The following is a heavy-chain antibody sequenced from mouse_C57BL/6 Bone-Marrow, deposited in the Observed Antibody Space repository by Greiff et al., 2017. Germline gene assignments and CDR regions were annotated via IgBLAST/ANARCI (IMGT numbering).Heavy chain of an antibody. D-gene: IGHD1-1*01. CDR2: INPYNGDT. CDR3: ARSRYYGSSSWFAY. V-gene: IGHV1-20*01. Sequence: EVQLQESGPELVKPGDSVKISCKASGYSFTGYFMNWVMQSHGKSLEWIGRINPYNGDTFYNQKFKGKATLTVDKSSSTAHMELRSLTSEDSAVYYCARSRYYGSSSWFAYWGQGTLVTVSA. J-gene: IGHJ3*01. CDR1: GYSFTGYF.